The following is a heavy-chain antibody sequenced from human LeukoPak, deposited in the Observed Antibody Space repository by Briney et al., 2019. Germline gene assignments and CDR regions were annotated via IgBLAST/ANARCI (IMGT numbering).Heavy chain of an antibody. Sequence: GGSLRLSCAASGFAFSTYGIHWVRQAPGKGLEWVAVLSFDGSSEYYADSVKGRFTVSRDNSKNTLYLQMNSLRDEDTAVYYCVKGSGSSGWNDLLGVVDYWGQGTLVTVSS. CDR1: GFAFSTYG. CDR2: LSFDGSSE. CDR3: VKGSGSSGWNDLLGVVDY. D-gene: IGHD6-19*01. V-gene: IGHV3-30*18. J-gene: IGHJ4*02.